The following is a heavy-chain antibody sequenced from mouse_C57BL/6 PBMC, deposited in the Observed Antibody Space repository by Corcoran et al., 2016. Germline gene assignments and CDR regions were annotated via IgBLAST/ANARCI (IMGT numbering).Heavy chain of an antibody. D-gene: IGHD2-3*01. V-gene: IGHV1-85*01. CDR2: IYPRDGST. J-gene: IGHJ3*01. CDR1: GYTFTSYD. CDR3: ARKGSDGHYGVFAY. Sequence: QVQLQQSGPELVKPGASVKLSCKASGYTFTSYDINWVKQRPGQGLEWIGWIYPRDGSTKYNEKFKGKATLTVDTSSSTAYMELHSLTSEDSAVYFCARKGSDGHYGVFAYWGQGTLVTVSA.